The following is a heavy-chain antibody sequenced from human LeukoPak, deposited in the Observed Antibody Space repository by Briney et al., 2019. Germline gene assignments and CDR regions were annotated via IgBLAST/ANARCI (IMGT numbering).Heavy chain of an antibody. CDR2: IYYTGTT. D-gene: IGHD1-26*01. CDR1: GDSISRASYF. CDR3: ARLLFRSREVGFGY. V-gene: IGHV4-31*03. J-gene: IGHJ4*02. Sequence: SETLSLTCTVSGDSISRASYFWSWLRQHPGKGLEWIGYIYYTGTTYYNLSLSSRLSISLATSRNHFSLKVTSVTVAETTAYHCARLLFRSREVGFGYWGQRDLVTVS.